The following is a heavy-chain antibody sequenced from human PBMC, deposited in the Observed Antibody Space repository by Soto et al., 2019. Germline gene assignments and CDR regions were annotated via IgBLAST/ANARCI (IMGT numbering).Heavy chain of an antibody. V-gene: IGHV1-18*01. J-gene: IGHJ3*02. CDR2: ISAYNGNT. CDR3: ASRGADYGDIDAFDI. D-gene: IGHD4-17*01. CDR1: GYTFPSYG. Sequence: ASVKVSCKASGYTFPSYGISWVRQAPGQGLEWMGWISAYNGNTNYAQKLQGRVTMTTDTSTSTAYMELRSLRSDDTAVYYCASRGADYGDIDAFDIWGQGTMVTVSS.